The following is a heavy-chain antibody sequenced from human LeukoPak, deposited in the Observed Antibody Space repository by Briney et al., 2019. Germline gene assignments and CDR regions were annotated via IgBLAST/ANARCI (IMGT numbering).Heavy chain of an antibody. CDR3: AKDKDGSGSYYRFDY. CDR2: ISWDGGSA. CDR1: GFTFDDYA. V-gene: IGHV3-43D*03. D-gene: IGHD3-10*01. J-gene: IGHJ4*02. Sequence: GGSLRLSCAASGFTFDDYAMHWVCQAPGKGLEWVSLISWDGGSAYYADSVKGRFTISRDNSKNSLYLQMNSLRAEDTALYYCAKDKDGSGSYYRFDYWGQGTLVTVSS.